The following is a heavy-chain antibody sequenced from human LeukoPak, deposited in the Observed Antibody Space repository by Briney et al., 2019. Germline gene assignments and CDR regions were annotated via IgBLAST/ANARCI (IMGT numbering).Heavy chain of an antibody. CDR1: GFTFSSYG. J-gene: IGHJ4*02. V-gene: IGHV3-23*01. CDR3: VKGRLTGDH. Sequence: PGGSLRLSCAASGFTFSSYGMTWVRQAPGKGLERVSGISGSSGGTYYPDSVKGRFTISRDNSKNTLYLQMNSLRAEDTAVYYCVKGRLTGDHWGQGTLVTVSS. CDR2: ISGSSGGT. D-gene: IGHD7-27*01.